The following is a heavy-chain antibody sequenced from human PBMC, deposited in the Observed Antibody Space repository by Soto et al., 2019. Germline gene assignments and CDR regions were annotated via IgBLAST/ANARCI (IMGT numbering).Heavy chain of an antibody. V-gene: IGHV5-10-1*01. CDR2: IDPSDSYT. CDR1: GDTFTTYW. J-gene: IGHJ4*01. CDR3: ACPRGGCGDRAYEY. Sequence: EESLKISCQGSGDTFTTYWITWVRQIPGRGLEWMGRIDPSDSYTNYSPSFQGHVTISADKSTNTAYLEWRSLKASDSAIYYCACPRGGCGDRAYEYWGERRMVNFSS. D-gene: IGHD2-21*01.